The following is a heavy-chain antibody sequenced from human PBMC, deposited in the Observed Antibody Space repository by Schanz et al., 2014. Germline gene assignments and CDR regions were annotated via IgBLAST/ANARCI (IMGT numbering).Heavy chain of an antibody. D-gene: IGHD6-19*01. CDR1: GGSVSSGGDY. J-gene: IGHJ5*02. CDR2: ISYSGST. V-gene: IGHV4-31*03. Sequence: QVQLQASGPGLVKPSQTLSLTCTVSGGSVSSGGDYWSWIRQHPGKGLVWIGFISYSGSTYYNPSLKSRVTRTVDTTKNQSSLNLSSATAADTAVYYCARGGSVAAIAAYTRFDAWGQGTLVTVSS. CDR3: ARGGSVAAIAAYTRFDA.